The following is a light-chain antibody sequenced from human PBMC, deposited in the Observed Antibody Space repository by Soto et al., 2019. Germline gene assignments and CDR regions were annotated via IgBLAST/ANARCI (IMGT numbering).Light chain of an antibody. CDR3: QQRSTRPRT. V-gene: IGKV3-11*01. CDR1: QSVFSN. J-gene: IGKJ4*01. CDR2: DAS. Sequence: EIVLTQSPATLSLSPGERATLSCRASQSVFSNLAWYQQKPGQAPRVLIYDASNRATGIPARFSGSGSGTDFTLTISSLEPEDFAVYYCQQRSTRPRTFGGGTKVEIK.